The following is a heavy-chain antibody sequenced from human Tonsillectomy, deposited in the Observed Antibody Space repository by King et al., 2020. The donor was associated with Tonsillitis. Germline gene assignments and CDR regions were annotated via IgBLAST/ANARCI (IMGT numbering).Heavy chain of an antibody. CDR3: ARMYYYGSGSYYSWFDP. CDR2: IYHIGST. CDR1: GGSISSGGYS. D-gene: IGHD3-10*01. Sequence: QLVESGSGLVKPSQTLSLTCAVSGGSISSGGYSWSWIRQPPGKGLERMGYIYHIGSTSYKPYLKSRVTISVDRSKNQFSLKLSSVTAADTAVYYCARMYYYGSGSYYSWFDPWGQGTLVTVSS. J-gene: IGHJ5*02. V-gene: IGHV4-30-2*01.